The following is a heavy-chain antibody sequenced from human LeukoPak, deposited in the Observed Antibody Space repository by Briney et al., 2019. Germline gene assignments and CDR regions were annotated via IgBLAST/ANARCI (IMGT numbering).Heavy chain of an antibody. D-gene: IGHD4-17*01. CDR3: ARVGVFPYGDLGDYFDY. V-gene: IGHV4-61*02. CDR2: IYVSGTT. J-gene: IGHJ4*02. CDR1: GDSISSGSYY. Sequence: PSETLSLTCIVSGDSISSGSYYWTWIRQPAGKGLEWIGRIYVSGTTNYNPSLKSRVTISVDTSKNQFFLKLRSVTAADTAVYFCARVGVFPYGDLGDYFDYWGQGTLVTVSS.